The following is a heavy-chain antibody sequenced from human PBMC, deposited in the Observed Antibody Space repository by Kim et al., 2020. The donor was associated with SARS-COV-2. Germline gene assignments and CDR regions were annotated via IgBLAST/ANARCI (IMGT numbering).Heavy chain of an antibody. D-gene: IGHD5-18*01. CDR2: ISSSSSYI. J-gene: IGHJ4*02. V-gene: IGHV3-21*01. Sequence: GGSLRLSCAASGFTFSSYSMNWVRQAPGKGLEWVSSISSSSSYIYYADSVKGRFTISRDNAKNSLYLQMNSLRAEDTAVYYCARGRGYSYGYGFDYWGQGTLVTVSS. CDR1: GFTFSSYS. CDR3: ARGRGYSYGYGFDY.